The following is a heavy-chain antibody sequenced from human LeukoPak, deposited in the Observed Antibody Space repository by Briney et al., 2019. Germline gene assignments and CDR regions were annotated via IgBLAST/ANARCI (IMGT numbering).Heavy chain of an antibody. Sequence: GGSLRLSCAASGFSFSSFEMNWVRRAAGTGLEWISYISTSGTTIYYADSVKGRFTISRDNAKNSLYLQMNSLRAEDTAVYYCAREMGGYPFDYWGQGTLVTVSS. J-gene: IGHJ4*02. CDR3: AREMGGYPFDY. CDR2: ISTSGTTI. V-gene: IGHV3-48*03. D-gene: IGHD5-12*01. CDR1: GFSFSSFE.